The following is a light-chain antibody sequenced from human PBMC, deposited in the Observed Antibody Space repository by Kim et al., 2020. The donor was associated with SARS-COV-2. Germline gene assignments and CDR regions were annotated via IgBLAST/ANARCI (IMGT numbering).Light chain of an antibody. CDR1: NFGSKN. CDR2: RDT. Sequence: SYELTQPLSVSVALGQTARITCGGNNFGSKNVHWYQQKPGQAPVLVIYRDTNRPSGIPERFSGSNSGNTATLTISRAQAVDEADYFCQVCGSCTVVFVGG. J-gene: IGLJ2*01. CDR3: QVCGSCTVV. V-gene: IGLV3-9*01.